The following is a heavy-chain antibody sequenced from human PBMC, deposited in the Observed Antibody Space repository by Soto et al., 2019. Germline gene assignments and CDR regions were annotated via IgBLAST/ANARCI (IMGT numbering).Heavy chain of an antibody. D-gene: IGHD4-17*01. J-gene: IGHJ4*02. CDR3: ARVLRGDYGGYFDY. CDR2: IYYSGST. CDR1: GGSISSGDYY. V-gene: IGHV4-30-4*01. Sequence: TSETLSLTRTVSGGSISSGDYYWSWIRQPPGKGLEWIGYIYYSGSTYYNPSLKSRVTISVDTSKNQFSLKLSSVTAADTAVYYCARVLRGDYGGYFDYWGQGTLVTVSS.